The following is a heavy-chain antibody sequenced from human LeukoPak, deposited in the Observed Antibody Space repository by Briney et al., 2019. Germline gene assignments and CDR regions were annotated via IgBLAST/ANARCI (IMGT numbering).Heavy chain of an antibody. CDR3: ARDQGSTPYYYYYYMDV. CDR2: IYYSGST. V-gene: IGHV4-59*12. J-gene: IGHJ6*03. CDR1: GGSISSYY. Sequence: SETLSLTCTVSGGSISSYYWSWIRQPPGKGLEWIGYIYYSGSTNYNPSLKSRVTISVDTSKNQFSLKLSSVTAADTAVYYCARDQGSTPYYYYYYMDVWGKGTTVTVSS.